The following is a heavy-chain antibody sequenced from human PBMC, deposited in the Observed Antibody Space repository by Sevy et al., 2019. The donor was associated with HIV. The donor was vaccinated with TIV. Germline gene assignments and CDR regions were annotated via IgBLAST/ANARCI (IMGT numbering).Heavy chain of an antibody. Sequence: GGSLRLSCAASGFAFRGSAIHWVRQASGKGLEWIGRIRSKGNSFATDYVPSVKGRFNISRDDSKKTAYLQMSSLKIDNTAVYYCAGQVGDTVMSIFDYWGQGTLVTVSS. V-gene: IGHV3-73*01. D-gene: IGHD1-26*01. CDR2: IRSKGNSFAT. J-gene: IGHJ4*02. CDR1: GFAFRGSA. CDR3: AGQVGDTVMSIFDY.